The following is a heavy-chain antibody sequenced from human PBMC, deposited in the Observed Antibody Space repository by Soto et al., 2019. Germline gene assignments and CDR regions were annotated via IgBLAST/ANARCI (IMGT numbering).Heavy chain of an antibody. D-gene: IGHD2-15*01. Sequence: GASVKVSCKASGYTFTSYGISWVRQAPGQGLEWTGWISAYNGNTNYAQKLQGRVTMTTDTSTSTAYMELRSLRSDDTAVYYCAREESVYCSGGSCYQFDYWGQGTLVTVSS. CDR1: GYTFTSYG. CDR3: AREESVYCSGGSCYQFDY. CDR2: ISAYNGNT. V-gene: IGHV1-18*01. J-gene: IGHJ4*02.